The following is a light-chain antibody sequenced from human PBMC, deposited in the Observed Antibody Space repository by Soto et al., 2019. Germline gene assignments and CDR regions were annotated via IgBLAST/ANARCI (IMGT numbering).Light chain of an antibody. Sequence: TQSPCTLSSSPGDRATLSCRASQSVTSNYLAWYQQKPGQAPGLLIYDTSTRASGVPDRFSGSGSGTEFTLTISRLEPEDFAVYYCQQYGTSPQTFGQGTKVDIK. V-gene: IGKV3-20*01. CDR1: QSVTSNY. CDR3: QQYGTSPQT. J-gene: IGKJ1*01. CDR2: DTS.